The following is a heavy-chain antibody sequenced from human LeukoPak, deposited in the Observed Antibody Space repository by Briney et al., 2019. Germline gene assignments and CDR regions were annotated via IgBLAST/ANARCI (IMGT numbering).Heavy chain of an antibody. CDR3: ARDGLVAVAGTLGY. D-gene: IGHD6-19*01. V-gene: IGHV1-69*13. CDR2: IIPIFGTA. J-gene: IGHJ4*02. CDR1: GGTFSSYA. Sequence: ASVKVSCKASGGTFSSYAISWVRQAPGQGLEWMGGIIPIFGTANYAQKFQGRVTITADEPTSTAYMELRSLRSDDTAVYYCARDGLVAVAGTLGYWGQGTLVTVSS.